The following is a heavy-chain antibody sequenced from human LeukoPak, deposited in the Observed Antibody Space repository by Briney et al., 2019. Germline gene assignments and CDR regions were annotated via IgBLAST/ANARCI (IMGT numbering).Heavy chain of an antibody. D-gene: IGHD2-15*01. CDR1: GGSISSYY. CDR2: IYYSGST. Sequence: PSETLSLTCTVSGGSISSYYWSWIRQPPGKGLEWIGYIYYSGSTNYNPSLKSRVTISVDTSKNQFSLKLSSVTAADTAVYYCARAGEDCSGGSCYEFDPWGQGTLVTVSS. V-gene: IGHV4-59*01. J-gene: IGHJ5*02. CDR3: ARAGEDCSGGSCYEFDP.